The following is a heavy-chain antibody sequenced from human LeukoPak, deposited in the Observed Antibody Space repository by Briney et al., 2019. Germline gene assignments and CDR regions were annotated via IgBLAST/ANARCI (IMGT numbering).Heavy chain of an antibody. D-gene: IGHD3-22*01. CDR3: ARSLFTPVDYYDSSGPNHFDY. J-gene: IGHJ4*02. CDR2: INPNSGGT. CDR1: GYTFTGYY. V-gene: IGHV1-2*06. Sequence: GASVKVSXKASGYTFTGYYMHWVRQAPGQGLEWMGRINPNSGGTNYAQKFQGRVTLTRDTSISTAYMELSRLRSDDTAVYYCARSLFTPVDYYDSSGPNHFDYWGQGTLVTVSS.